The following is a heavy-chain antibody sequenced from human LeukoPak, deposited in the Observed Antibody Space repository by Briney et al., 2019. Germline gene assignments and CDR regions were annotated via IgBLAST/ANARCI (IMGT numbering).Heavy chain of an antibody. V-gene: IGHV4-59*11. J-gene: IGHJ4*02. CDR3: ARGDLILDLTWNYPTGGYFDY. Sequence: SETLSLTCTVSGGSISSHYWSWIRQPPGKGLEWIGYIYYSGSTNYNPSLKSRVTISVDTSKNQFSLKLSSVTAADTAVYYCARGDLILDLTWNYPTGGYFDYWGQGTLVTVSS. CDR2: IYYSGST. CDR1: GGSISSHY. D-gene: IGHD1-7*01.